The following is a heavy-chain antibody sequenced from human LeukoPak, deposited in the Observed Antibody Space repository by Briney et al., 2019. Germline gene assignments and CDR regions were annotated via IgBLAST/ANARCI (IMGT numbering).Heavy chain of an antibody. CDR2: INHSGST. J-gene: IGHJ5*02. CDR3: AKHLRRRFFSRTLGFDP. CDR1: GGSFSGYY. V-gene: IGHV4-34*01. Sequence: SETLSLTCAVYGGSFSGYYWSWIRQPPGKGLEWIGEINHSGSTNYNPSLKSRVTISVDTSRNQFSLKVNSVTAADTAVYYCAKHLRRRFFSRTLGFDPWGQGTLVTVSS. D-gene: IGHD3-3*01.